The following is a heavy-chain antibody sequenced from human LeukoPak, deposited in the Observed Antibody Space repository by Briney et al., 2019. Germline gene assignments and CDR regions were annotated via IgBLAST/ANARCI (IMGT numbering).Heavy chain of an antibody. CDR2: IIPIFGTA. CDR1: XXTFSSYA. CDR3: ARGQQLDLYYFDY. V-gene: IGHV1-69*05. Sequence: GSSXXXXXXASXXTFSSYAISXVRQAPGQGLEWXGGIIPIFGTANYAQKFQGRVTITTDESTSTAYMELSSLRSEDTAVYYCARGQQLDLYYFDYWGQGTLVTVSS. J-gene: IGHJ4*02. D-gene: IGHD6-13*01.